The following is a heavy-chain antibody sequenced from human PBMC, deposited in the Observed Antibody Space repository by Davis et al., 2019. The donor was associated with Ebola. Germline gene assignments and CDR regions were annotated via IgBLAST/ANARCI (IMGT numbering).Heavy chain of an antibody. CDR1: GFTFSSYG. CDR3: ARVERRDGYNFRYYFDY. D-gene: IGHD5-24*01. Sequence: GGSLRLSCAASGFTFSSYGMHWVRQAPGKGLERVAVISYDGSNKYYADSVKGRFTISRDNSKNTLYLQMNSLRAEDTAVYYCARVERRDGYNFRYYFDYWGQGTLVTVSS. CDR2: ISYDGSNK. V-gene: IGHV3-30*19. J-gene: IGHJ4*02.